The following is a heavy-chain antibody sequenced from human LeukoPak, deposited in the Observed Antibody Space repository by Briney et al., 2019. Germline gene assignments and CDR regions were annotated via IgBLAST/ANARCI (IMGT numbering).Heavy chain of an antibody. V-gene: IGHV3-7*04. CDR3: ARGYCSGGSCYNPPDY. CDR1: GFSFSTYW. J-gene: IGHJ4*02. CDR2: IKQDGNEQ. Sequence: GGSLRLSCAASGFSFSTYWMNWVRQAPGKGLEWVANIKQDGNEQHYVDSVKGRFTISRDNAKNSLYLQMNSLRAEDTAVYYCARGYCSGGSCYNPPDYWGQGTLVTVSS. D-gene: IGHD2-15*01.